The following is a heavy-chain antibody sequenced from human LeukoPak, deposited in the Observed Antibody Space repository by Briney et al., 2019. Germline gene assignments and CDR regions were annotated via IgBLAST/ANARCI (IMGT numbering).Heavy chain of an antibody. CDR2: IYYSGIT. Sequence: NPSEALSLTCTVSGGSISSYDWSCIRQPPGKGLEWIGYIYYSGITYYNPSLKSRVTISLDTSKNQFSLKLSSVTAADTAVYYCATLTVIPRNWYFDPWGRGTLVTVSS. J-gene: IGHJ2*01. V-gene: IGHV4-59*08. CDR3: ATLTVIPRNWYFDP. CDR1: GGSISSYD. D-gene: IGHD4-17*01.